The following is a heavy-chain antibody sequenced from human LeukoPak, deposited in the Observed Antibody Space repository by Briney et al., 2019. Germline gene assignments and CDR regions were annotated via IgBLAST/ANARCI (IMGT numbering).Heavy chain of an antibody. Sequence: TLSLTCTVSGGSISNYYWNWIRQPPGKALEWLALIYWDDDKRYSPSLKSRLTITKDTSKNQVVLTMTNMDPVDTAIYYCTQSQWLPEAFFDYWGQGTLVTVSS. J-gene: IGHJ4*02. V-gene: IGHV2-5*08. CDR2: IYWDDDK. D-gene: IGHD6-19*01. CDR3: TQSQWLPEAFFDY. CDR1: GGSISNYYW.